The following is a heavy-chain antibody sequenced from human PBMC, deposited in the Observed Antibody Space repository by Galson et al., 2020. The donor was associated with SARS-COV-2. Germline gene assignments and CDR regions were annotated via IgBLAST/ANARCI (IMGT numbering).Heavy chain of an antibody. J-gene: IGHJ6*02. Sequence: GGSLRLTCAASEFRLTDYIMTWVRQAPGRGLEYVPSITKDESDKYYHGSVKGRFTTSKDTAKSSLFLQMNTLRAEDTAVYYCGRGGRGSRGLDVWGQGTPVTVSS. V-gene: IGHV3-7*01. CDR1: EFRLTDYI. CDR2: ITKDESDK. D-gene: IGHD3-10*01. CDR3: GRGGRGSRGLDV.